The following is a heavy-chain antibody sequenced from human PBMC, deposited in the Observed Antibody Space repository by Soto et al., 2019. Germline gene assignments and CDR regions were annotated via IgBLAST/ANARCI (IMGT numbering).Heavy chain of an antibody. CDR2: ISTYNGNT. Sequence: QVQLLQSGAEVKNPGSSVRISCKAAGYSFTSFGIIWVRQATGQGLKWVGRISTYNGNTKYAQKLDGRVTVSTDTSTSTAYSELTGLRADDTAVYVCARDTQSSDSPQVGVYWGEGTALTVSS. V-gene: IGHV1-18*01. CDR1: GYSFTSFG. D-gene: IGHD2-8*01. CDR3: ARDTQSSDSPQVGVY. J-gene: IGHJ4*02.